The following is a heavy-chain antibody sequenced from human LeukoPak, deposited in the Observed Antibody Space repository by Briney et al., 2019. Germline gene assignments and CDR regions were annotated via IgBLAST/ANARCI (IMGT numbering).Heavy chain of an antibody. D-gene: IGHD2-2*01. V-gene: IGHV3-23*01. CDR2: ISGSGGST. Sequence: GGSLRLPCAASGFTFSSYAMSWVRQAPGKGLEWVSAISGSGGSTYYADSVRGRFTISRDNSKNTLYLQMNSLRAEDTAVYYCAKARVVPAAMAGYYFDYWGQGTLVTVSS. J-gene: IGHJ4*02. CDR3: AKARVVPAAMAGYYFDY. CDR1: GFTFSSYA.